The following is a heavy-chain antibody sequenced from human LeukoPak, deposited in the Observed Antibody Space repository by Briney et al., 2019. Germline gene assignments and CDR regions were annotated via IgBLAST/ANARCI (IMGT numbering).Heavy chain of an antibody. D-gene: IGHD3-22*01. Sequence: GSLRLSCAASGFTFSSHAMHWVRQAPGKGLEWVAVIWYDGSKKYYGDSVKGRFTISRDNSKNTLYVQMNSLRAEDTAVYYCAKDLDSSGYYFDYWGQGTLVTVSS. V-gene: IGHV3-30*02. J-gene: IGHJ4*02. CDR3: AKDLDSSGYYFDY. CDR1: GFTFSSHA. CDR2: IWYDGSKK.